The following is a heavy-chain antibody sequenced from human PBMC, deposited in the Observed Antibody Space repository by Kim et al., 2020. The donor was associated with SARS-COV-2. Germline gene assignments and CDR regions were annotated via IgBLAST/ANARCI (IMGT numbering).Heavy chain of an antibody. D-gene: IGHD3-22*01. CDR2: INPSGGST. Sequence: ASVKVSCKASGYTFTSYYMHWVRQAPGQGLEWMGIINPSGGSTSYAQKFQGRVTMTRDTSTSTVYMELSSLRSEDTAVYYCARDRGSMIVVVHNWFDPWGQGTLVTVSS. V-gene: IGHV1-46*01. CDR1: GYTFTSYY. J-gene: IGHJ5*02. CDR3: ARDRGSMIVVVHNWFDP.